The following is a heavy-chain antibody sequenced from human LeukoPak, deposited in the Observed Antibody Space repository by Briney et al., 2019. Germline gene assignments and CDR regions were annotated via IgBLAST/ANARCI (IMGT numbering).Heavy chain of an antibody. Sequence: GGSLRLSCAASGFTFNSYSMNWVRQAPGKGLEWVSYISSSSSAIYYADSVKGRFIISRDDAKNSVYLQMNSLRAEDTAVYYCAREDIVVVPEGMDYDHWGQGTLVTVSS. CDR1: GFTFNSYS. CDR3: AREDIVVVPEGMDYDH. J-gene: IGHJ4*02. D-gene: IGHD2-2*01. CDR2: ISSSSSAI. V-gene: IGHV3-48*04.